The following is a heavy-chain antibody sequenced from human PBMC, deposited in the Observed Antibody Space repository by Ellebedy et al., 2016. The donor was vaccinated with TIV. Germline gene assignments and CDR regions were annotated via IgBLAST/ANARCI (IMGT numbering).Heavy chain of an antibody. Sequence: ASVKVSCKASGYTFTGYYMHWVRQAPGQGLEWMGWINPNSGGTNYAQKFQGRVIMTADTSITTAYMELSRLRSDDTAVYYCATGYSSSWYFPSTYWGQGTLVTVSS. J-gene: IGHJ4*02. CDR3: ATGYSSSWYFPSTY. CDR1: GYTFTGYY. V-gene: IGHV1-2*02. D-gene: IGHD6-13*01. CDR2: INPNSGGT.